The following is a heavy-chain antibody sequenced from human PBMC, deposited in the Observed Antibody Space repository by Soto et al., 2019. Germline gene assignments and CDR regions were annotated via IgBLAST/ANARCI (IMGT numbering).Heavy chain of an antibody. CDR3: EKSRGSGPNGMDV. J-gene: IGHJ6*02. CDR2: ISYDGSSK. CDR1: GFTFSSYG. D-gene: IGHD3-10*01. V-gene: IGHV3-30*18. Sequence: QVQLVESGGGVVQPGRSLRLSCAASGFTFSSYGMHWVRQAPGKGLEWVAVISYDGSSKYYADSVKGRFTISRDNSKKALYLQMHGLGIEDTAVYYWEKSRGSGPNGMDVWGQGTTAT.